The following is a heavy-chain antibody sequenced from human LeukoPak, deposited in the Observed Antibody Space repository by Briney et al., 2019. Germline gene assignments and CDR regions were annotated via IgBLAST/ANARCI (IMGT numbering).Heavy chain of an antibody. D-gene: IGHD3-3*01. CDR1: GGSISSYY. J-gene: IGHJ4*02. V-gene: IGHV4-4*09. CDR2: IYTSGST. CDR3: ARRYYDFWSGPGGAFDH. Sequence: PSETLSLTCTVSGGSISSYYWSWIRQPPGKGLEWIGYIYTSGSTNYNPSLKSRVTISVDTSKNQFSLKLSSVTAADTAVYYCARRYYDFWSGPGGAFDHWGQGTLVTVSS.